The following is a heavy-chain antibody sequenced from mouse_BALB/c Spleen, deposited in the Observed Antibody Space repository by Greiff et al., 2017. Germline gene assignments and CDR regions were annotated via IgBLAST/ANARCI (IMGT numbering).Heavy chain of an antibody. V-gene: IGHV3-6*02. J-gene: IGHJ4*01. CDR2: ISYDGSN. CDR3: ARAHYYGSSYYAMDY. CDR1: GYSITSGYY. Sequence: EVQLVESGPGLVKPSQSLSLTCSVTGYSITSGYYWNWIRQFPGNKLEWMGYISYDGSNNYNPSLKNPISITRDTSKNQFFLKLNSVTTEDTATYYCARAHYYGSSYYAMDYWGQGTSVTVSS. D-gene: IGHD1-1*01.